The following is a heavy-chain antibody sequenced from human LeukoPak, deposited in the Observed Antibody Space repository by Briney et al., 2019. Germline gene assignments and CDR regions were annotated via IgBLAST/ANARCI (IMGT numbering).Heavy chain of an antibody. CDR2: INHSGST. J-gene: IGHJ4*02. V-gene: IGHV4-34*01. CDR1: GGSFSPYY. Sequence: SETLTLTCAVYGGSFSPYYWSWIRQPPGKGLEWIGEINHSGSTNYNPSLKSRVTISVDTSKNQFSLRLSSVTAADTAVYYCARGGLYCGGDCYVGYWGQGTLVTVSS. D-gene: IGHD2-21*02. CDR3: ARGGLYCGGDCYVGY.